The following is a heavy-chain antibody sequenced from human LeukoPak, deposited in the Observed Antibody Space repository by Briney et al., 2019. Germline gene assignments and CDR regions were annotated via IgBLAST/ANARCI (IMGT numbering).Heavy chain of an antibody. V-gene: IGHV3-74*01. CDR3: ATAGNYYFDY. J-gene: IGHJ4*02. D-gene: IGHD1-1*01. Sequence: GGSLRLSCEASGFTFSSTWIHWVRQAPGKGLVWVSRINTDGSVRNYADSVKDRFIISRDNAKSTLYLQMHSLRGEDTAVYYCATAGNYYFDYWGQGTLVTVSS. CDR1: GFTFSSTW. CDR2: INTDGSVR.